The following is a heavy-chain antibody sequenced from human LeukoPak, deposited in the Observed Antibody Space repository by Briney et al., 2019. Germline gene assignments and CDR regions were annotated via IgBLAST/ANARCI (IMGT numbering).Heavy chain of an antibody. CDR1: GFTFSSYS. CDR2: ISSSSSYI. Sequence: GGSLRLSCAASGFTFSSYSMNWVRQAPGKGLEWVSSISSSSSYIYYADSVKGRFTISRDNAKNSLYLQMNSLRAEDTAVYYCARGGREIYYYYYGMDVWGQGTTVTVSS. CDR3: ARGGREIYYYYYGMDV. V-gene: IGHV3-21*01. D-gene: IGHD1-26*01. J-gene: IGHJ6*02.